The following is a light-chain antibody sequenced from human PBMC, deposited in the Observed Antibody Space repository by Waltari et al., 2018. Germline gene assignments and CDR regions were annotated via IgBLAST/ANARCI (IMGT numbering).Light chain of an antibody. CDR2: YVS. CDR3: SSYTSSSTVV. CDR1: SSDVGGYNY. Sequence: QSALTQPASVSGSPGQSITISCPGTSSDVGGYNYVSWYQQHPSKAPKLMLYYVSNRPSGVSNRFSGSKSGNTASLTISGLQAEDEADYYCSSYTSSSTVVFGGGTKLTVL. V-gene: IGLV2-14*03. J-gene: IGLJ2*01.